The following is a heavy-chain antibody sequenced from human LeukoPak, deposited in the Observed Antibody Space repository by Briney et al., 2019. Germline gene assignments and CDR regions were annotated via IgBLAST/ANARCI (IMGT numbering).Heavy chain of an antibody. Sequence: GGSLRLSCAASGFTFSSYEMNWVRQAPGKGLEWVAVISYDGSNKYYADSVKGRFTISRDNSKNTLYLQMNSLRAEDTAVYYCARDPGWIAAQYFDYWGQGTLVTVSS. CDR2: ISYDGSNK. CDR1: GFTFSSYE. CDR3: ARDPGWIAAQYFDY. D-gene: IGHD6-6*01. V-gene: IGHV3-30*01. J-gene: IGHJ4*02.